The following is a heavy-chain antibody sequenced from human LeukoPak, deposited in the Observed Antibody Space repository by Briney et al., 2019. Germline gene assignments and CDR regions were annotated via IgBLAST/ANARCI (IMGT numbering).Heavy chain of an antibody. CDR2: ISGSGGST. J-gene: IGHJ4*02. CDR3: AKVPLSSYGAHPGDY. Sequence: GGSLRLSCAASGFTFSSYAMSWVRQAPGRGLEWVSAISGSGGSTYYADSVKGRFTISRDNSKNTLYLQTNSLRAEDTAVYYCAKVPLSSYGAHPGDYWGQGTLVTVSS. D-gene: IGHD4-17*01. V-gene: IGHV3-23*01. CDR1: GFTFSSYA.